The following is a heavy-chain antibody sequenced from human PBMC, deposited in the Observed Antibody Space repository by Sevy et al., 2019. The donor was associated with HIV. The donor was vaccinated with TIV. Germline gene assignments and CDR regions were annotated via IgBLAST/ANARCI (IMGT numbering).Heavy chain of an antibody. Sequence: ASVKVSCKASGYTFTSYGISWVRQAPGQGLEWMGGISAYNDNTNYAQMLQGRVTMTTDTSTSTAYMELRSLRSDDTAIYYCARDPAAAGTRWFDPWGQGTLVTVSS. V-gene: IGHV1-18*04. D-gene: IGHD6-13*01. CDR1: GYTFTSYG. CDR3: ARDPAAAGTRWFDP. CDR2: ISAYNDNT. J-gene: IGHJ5*02.